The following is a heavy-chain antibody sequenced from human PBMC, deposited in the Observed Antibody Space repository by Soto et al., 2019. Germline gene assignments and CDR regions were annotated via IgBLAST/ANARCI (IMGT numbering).Heavy chain of an antibody. J-gene: IGHJ6*02. V-gene: IGHV2-5*02. CDR3: VHSRCGGDCLRSYSSHYYYGMDV. Sequence: QITLKESGPTLVKPTQTLTLTCTFSGFSLSTGGLGVGWIRQPPGEALEWLALIYWDDDKRYSPSLRSRLTITKDTSKNQVVLIMTNRDPVDTATYYCVHSRCGGDCLRSYSSHYYYGMDVWGQGTTVTVSS. D-gene: IGHD2-21*02. CDR2: IYWDDDK. CDR1: GFSLSTGGLG.